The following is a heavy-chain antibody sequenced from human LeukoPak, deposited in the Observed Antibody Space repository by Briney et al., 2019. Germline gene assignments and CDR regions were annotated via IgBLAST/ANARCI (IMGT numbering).Heavy chain of an antibody. D-gene: IGHD6-19*01. V-gene: IGHV3-23*01. J-gene: IGHJ4*02. CDR1: GVXFSSYA. CDR3: AKLYRAVTGMFFDY. Sequence: GGSLRLSCAASGVXFSSYAMSWVRQAPGKGLEWVSSISGSGGSTYFADSVKGRFTISRDNSKNTLYLQMNSLRAEDTAVYYCAKLYRAVTGMFFDYWGQGTLVTVSS. CDR2: ISGSGGST.